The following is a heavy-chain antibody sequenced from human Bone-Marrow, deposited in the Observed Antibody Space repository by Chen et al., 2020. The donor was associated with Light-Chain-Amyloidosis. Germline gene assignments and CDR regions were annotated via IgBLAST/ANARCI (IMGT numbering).Heavy chain of an antibody. V-gene: IGHV3-33*01. CDR3: ARADDPWSGTPDH. J-gene: IGHJ4*02. CDR2: IWSDGNYE. CDR1: GFTFSDYG. Sequence: QVRLVESGGGVVQPGTSLRLSCTASGFTFSDYGMHWVRQAPGKGLEWVAVIWSDGNYEYYADTVNGRFTISRDNSKKTLYVQMNRLTVDDTGVYYCARADDPWSGTPDHWGQGTPVTVSS. D-gene: IGHD3-3*01.